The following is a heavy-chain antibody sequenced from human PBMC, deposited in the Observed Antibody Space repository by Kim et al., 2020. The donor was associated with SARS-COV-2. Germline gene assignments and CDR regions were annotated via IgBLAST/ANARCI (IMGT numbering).Heavy chain of an antibody. V-gene: IGHV4-31*03. CDR3: ASRPSYCNGGNCYPRSFDY. CDR2: IFHSGST. D-gene: IGHD2-15*01. Sequence: SETLSLTCTVSGGSINNGGYYWSWIRQHPGKGLEWVGYIFHSGSTYYNPSLKSRITMSLDTSKNQFSQMLISVTAADTAVYYCASRPSYCNGGNCYPRSFDYWGQGTLVTVSS. CDR1: GGSINNGGYY. J-gene: IGHJ4*02.